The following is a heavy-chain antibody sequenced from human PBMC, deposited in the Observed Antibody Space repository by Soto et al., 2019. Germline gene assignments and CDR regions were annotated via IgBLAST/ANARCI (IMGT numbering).Heavy chain of an antibody. CDR3: AVFYCGGDCPTSYYYYGMDV. CDR2: IVVGSGNT. V-gene: IGHV1-58*01. D-gene: IGHD2-21*02. J-gene: IGHJ6*02. CDR1: GFTFTSSA. Sequence: SLKVSCKASGFTFTSSAVQWVRQARGQRLEWIGWIVVGSGNTNYAQKFQERVTITRDMSTSTAYMELSSLRSEDTAVYYCAVFYCGGDCPTSYYYYGMDVWGQGTTVTVSS.